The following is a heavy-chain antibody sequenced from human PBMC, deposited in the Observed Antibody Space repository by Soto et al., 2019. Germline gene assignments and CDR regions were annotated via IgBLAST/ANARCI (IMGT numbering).Heavy chain of an antibody. CDR1: GYTFTSYG. D-gene: IGHD3-10*01. J-gene: IGHJ6*02. CDR3: ARGAMVRGVMSSDDYYYYGMDV. V-gene: IGHV1-18*01. CDR2: ISAYNGNT. Sequence: QVQLVQSGAEVKKPGASVKVSCKASGYTFTSYGISWVRQAPGQGLEWMGWISAYNGNTNYAQKLQGRVTMTTDTSTSTAYMELRSLRSDDTAVYYCARGAMVRGVMSSDDYYYYGMDVWGQGTTVTVSS.